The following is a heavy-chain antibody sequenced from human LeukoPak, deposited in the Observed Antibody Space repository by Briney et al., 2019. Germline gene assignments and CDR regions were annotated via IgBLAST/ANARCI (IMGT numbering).Heavy chain of an antibody. D-gene: IGHD2-2*01. CDR1: GYTFTGYY. CDR3: ARGPVPAATYYYYMDV. V-gene: IGHV1-2*02. CDR2: INPNSGGT. J-gene: IGHJ6*03. Sequence: ASVKVSCKASGYTFTGYYMRWVRQAPGQGLEWMGWINPNSGGTNYAQKFQGRVTMTRDTSISTAYMELSRLRSDDTAVYYCARGPVPAATYYYYMDVWGKGTTVTVSS.